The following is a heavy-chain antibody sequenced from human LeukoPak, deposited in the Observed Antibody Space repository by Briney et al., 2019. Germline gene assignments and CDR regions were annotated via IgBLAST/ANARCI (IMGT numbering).Heavy chain of an antibody. D-gene: IGHD1-20*01. Sequence: NPSETLSLTCTVSGGSISSSSYYWGWIRQPPGKGLEWIGSIYYSGSTYYNPSLKSRVTISVDTSKNQFSLKLSSVTAADTAVYYCARGGTKRNNWNDRFDYWGQGTLVTVSS. CDR2: IYYSGST. J-gene: IGHJ4*02. V-gene: IGHV4-39*07. CDR3: ARGGTKRNNWNDRFDY. CDR1: GGSISSSSYY.